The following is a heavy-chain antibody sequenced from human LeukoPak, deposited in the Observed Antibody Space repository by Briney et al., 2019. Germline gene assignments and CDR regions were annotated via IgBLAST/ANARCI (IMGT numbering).Heavy chain of an antibody. CDR2: ISAYNGNT. V-gene: IGHV1-18*01. J-gene: IGHJ5*02. D-gene: IGHD6-13*01. CDR3: ARNRYSSSWDPHTNWFDP. Sequence: ASVKVSCKASGYTFTSYGISWVRQAPGQGLEWMGWISAYNGNTNYAQKLQGRVTMTTDTSTSTAYMELRSLRSDDTAVYYCARNRYSSSWDPHTNWFDPWGQGTLVTVSS. CDR1: GYTFTSYG.